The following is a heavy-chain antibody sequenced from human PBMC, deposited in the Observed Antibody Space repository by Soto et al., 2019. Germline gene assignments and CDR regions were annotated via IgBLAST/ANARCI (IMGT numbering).Heavy chain of an antibody. CDR1: GGSFSGYY. Sequence: QVQLQQWGAGLLKPSETLSLTCAVYGGSFSGYYWSWIRQPPGKGLEWIGEINHSGSTNYNPSLKTRVTITVDTSMNQFSLKLSSVTAADTAVYYCASRRHALGHGSGSYGYWGQGTLVTVSS. V-gene: IGHV4-34*01. J-gene: IGHJ4*02. CDR2: INHSGST. D-gene: IGHD3-10*01. CDR3: ASRRHALGHGSGSYGY.